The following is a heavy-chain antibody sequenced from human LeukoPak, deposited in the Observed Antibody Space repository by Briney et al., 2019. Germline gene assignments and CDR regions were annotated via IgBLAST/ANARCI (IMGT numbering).Heavy chain of an antibody. V-gene: IGHV3-21*01. CDR1: GFTFGRYS. CDR3: ARDLSLGNPGGFDY. D-gene: IGHD3-16*01. CDR2: ISSISHYI. J-gene: IGHJ4*02. Sequence: PGGSLRLSCAASGFTFGRYSMNWVRQAPGKGLEWVSTISSISHYIYYADSVEGRFTISRDNAKNFPQMDSLRAEDTGVYYCARDLSLGNPGGFDYWGQGALVTVSS.